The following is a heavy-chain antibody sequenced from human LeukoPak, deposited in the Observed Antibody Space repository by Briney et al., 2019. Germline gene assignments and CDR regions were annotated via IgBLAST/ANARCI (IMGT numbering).Heavy chain of an antibody. V-gene: IGHV3-21*01. CDR3: AGGRGSSWYVHDAFDI. CDR1: GFTFSSYS. D-gene: IGHD6-13*01. J-gene: IGHJ3*02. CDR2: ISSSSSYI. Sequence: PGGSLRLSCAASGFTFSSYSMNWVRQAPGKGLEWVSSISSSSSYIYYADSVKGRFTISRDNAKNSLYLQMNSLRAEDTAVYYCAGGRGSSWYVHDAFDIWGQGTMVTVSS.